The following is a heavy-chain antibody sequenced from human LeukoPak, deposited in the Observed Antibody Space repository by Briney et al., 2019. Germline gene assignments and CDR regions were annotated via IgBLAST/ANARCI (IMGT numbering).Heavy chain of an antibody. CDR1: GFTFGTHW. D-gene: IGHD6-13*01. Sequence: GGSLRLSCAASGFTFGTHWMHWVRQVPGKGLLWVSRIKSDGSSTTYADSVKGRFTISRDNAKNTLYLQMNSLRAEDTAVYYCARDRSSWFGLDYWGQGTLVTVSS. CDR2: IKSDGSST. J-gene: IGHJ4*02. CDR3: ARDRSSWFGLDY. V-gene: IGHV3-74*01.